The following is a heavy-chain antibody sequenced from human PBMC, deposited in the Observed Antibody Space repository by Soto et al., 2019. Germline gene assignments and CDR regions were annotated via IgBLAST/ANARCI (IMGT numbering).Heavy chain of an antibody. CDR1: GFTFDDYA. Sequence: DVQLVESGGGLVQPGRSLRLSCAASGFTFDDYAMHWVRQAPGKGLEWVSGISWNSGSIGYADSVKGRFTISRDNAKNSLYLQMNSLRAEDTAVYYCARDLGVAAAGRGYYFYHGMDVWGQGTTVTVSS. D-gene: IGHD6-13*01. V-gene: IGHV3-9*01. CDR3: ARDLGVAAAGRGYYFYHGMDV. J-gene: IGHJ6*02. CDR2: ISWNSGSI.